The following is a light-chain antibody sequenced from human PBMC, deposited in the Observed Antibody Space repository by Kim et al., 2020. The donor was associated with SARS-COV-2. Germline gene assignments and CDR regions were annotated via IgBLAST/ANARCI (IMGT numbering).Light chain of an antibody. CDR3: QQYERPPYT. CDR1: QSVSSHY. J-gene: IGKJ2*01. Sequence: LAPGERATLSCRASQSVSSHYLAWYQQKPGQAPRLLIYGASSRATAIPDRFSGSGSGTDFTLTISRLEPEDFAIYYCQQYERPPYTFGQGTKLEI. V-gene: IGKV3-20*01. CDR2: GAS.